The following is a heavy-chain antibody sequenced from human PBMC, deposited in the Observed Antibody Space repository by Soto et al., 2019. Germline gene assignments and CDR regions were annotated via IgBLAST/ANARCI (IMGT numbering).Heavy chain of an antibody. CDR1: GLSLSTNGVG. CDR2: IYWDNDK. Sequence: QITFKESGPTLVKPTQTLTLTCTFSGLSLSTNGVGVGWIRQPPGKALEWLALIYWDNDKRYSPSLKSRLTIPKDTSKNQVVLTMTRMDPVDTGTYYCAHDSNVVASTDGAFDIWGQGTMVTVSS. V-gene: IGHV2-5*02. CDR3: AHDSNVVASTDGAFDI. D-gene: IGHD2-15*01. J-gene: IGHJ3*02.